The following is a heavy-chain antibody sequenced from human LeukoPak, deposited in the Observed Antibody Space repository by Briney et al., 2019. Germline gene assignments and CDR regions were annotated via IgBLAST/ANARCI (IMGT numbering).Heavy chain of an antibody. D-gene: IGHD4-23*01. CDR2: IWYDGSNK. J-gene: IGHJ6*02. V-gene: IGHV3-33*01. CDR1: GFTFSSYG. Sequence: GRSLRLSCAASGFTFSSYGMHWVRQAPGKGLEWVAVIWYDGSNKYYADSVKGRFTISRDNSKNTLYLQMNSLRAEDTAVYYCARFYGGSHYYYYYGMDVWGQGTTVTVSS. CDR3: ARFYGGSHYYYYYGMDV.